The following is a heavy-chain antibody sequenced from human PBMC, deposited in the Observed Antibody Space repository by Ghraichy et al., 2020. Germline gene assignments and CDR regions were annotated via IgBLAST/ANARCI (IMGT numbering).Heavy chain of an antibody. Sequence: SQTLSLTCAVYGGSFSGYYWSWIRQPPGKGLEWIGEINHSGSTNYNPSLKSRVTISVDTSKNQFSLKLSSVTAADTAVYYCARGNYDFWSGYYLYFDYWGQGTLVTVSS. CDR2: INHSGST. J-gene: IGHJ4*02. D-gene: IGHD3-3*01. CDR1: GGSFSGYY. CDR3: ARGNYDFWSGYYLYFDY. V-gene: IGHV4-34*01.